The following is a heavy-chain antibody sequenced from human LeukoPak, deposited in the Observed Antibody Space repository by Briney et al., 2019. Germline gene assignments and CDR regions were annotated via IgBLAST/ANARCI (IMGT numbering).Heavy chain of an antibody. CDR1: GFTFSSYS. CDR3: ARDPNPYDSSGYYYEENY. Sequence: GGSLRLSCAASGFTFSSYSMNWVRQAPGKGLEWVSSISSSSSYIYYADSVKGRFIISRDNAKNSLYLQMNSLRAEDTAVYYCARDPNPYDSSGYYYEENYWGQGTLVTVSS. V-gene: IGHV3-21*01. CDR2: ISSSSSYI. J-gene: IGHJ4*02. D-gene: IGHD3-22*01.